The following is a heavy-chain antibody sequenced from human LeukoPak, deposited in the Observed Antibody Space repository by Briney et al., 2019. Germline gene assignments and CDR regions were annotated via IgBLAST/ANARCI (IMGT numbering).Heavy chain of an antibody. CDR3: ARDSMLMVAFDI. J-gene: IGHJ3*02. Sequence: GGSLRLSCAASGFTVSSNYMSWVRQAPGKGLEWVSVIYSGGSTYYADSVKGRFTISRDNSKNTLYLQMNSLRAEDTAVYYCARDSMLMVAFDIWGQGTMVTVSS. V-gene: IGHV3-66*01. CDR1: GFTVSSNY. CDR2: IYSGGST. D-gene: IGHD3-16*01.